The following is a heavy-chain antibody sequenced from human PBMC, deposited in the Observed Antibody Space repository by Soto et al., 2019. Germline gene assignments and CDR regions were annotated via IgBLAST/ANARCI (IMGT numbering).Heavy chain of an antibody. CDR2: MYYNGNT. CDR1: GGSISNYY. V-gene: IGHV4-59*01. Sequence: SETLSLTCNVSGGSISNYYWTWVRQSPEKGLEWIGYMYYNGNTNYNPSLKSRVTISIDTSKNQFSLTLKSVTAADTAVYYCASGGNWFDPWGQGVLVTVSS. J-gene: IGHJ5*02. D-gene: IGHD3-16*01. CDR3: ASGGNWFDP.